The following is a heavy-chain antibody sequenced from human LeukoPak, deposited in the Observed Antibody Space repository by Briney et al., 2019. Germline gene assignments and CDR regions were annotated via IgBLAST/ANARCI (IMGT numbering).Heavy chain of an antibody. CDR2: IYSGGST. J-gene: IGHJ4*02. CDR1: GFTVSSNY. D-gene: IGHD6-19*01. V-gene: IGHV3-66*01. Sequence: PGGSLRLSCAASGFTVSSNYMSWVRQAPGKGLEWVSVIYSGGSTYYADSVKGRFTISRDNSKNTLYLQMNSLRAEDTAVYYCAKDPYYSSGPLEYWGQGTLVTVSS. CDR3: AKDPYYSSGPLEY.